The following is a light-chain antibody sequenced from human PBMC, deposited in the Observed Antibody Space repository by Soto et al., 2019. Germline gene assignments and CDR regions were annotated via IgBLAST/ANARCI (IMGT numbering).Light chain of an antibody. CDR3: GTWDSSLSAVV. V-gene: IGLV1-51*01. CDR2: DNN. Sequence: QSVLTQPPSVSAAPGQMVTISCSGSSSNIGSNYVSWYQQLPGTAPKLLIFDNNKRPSGIPDRFSGSKSGTSATLAITGLQTGDESDYYCGTWDSSLSAVVFGGGTKVTVL. J-gene: IGLJ2*01. CDR1: SSNIGSNY.